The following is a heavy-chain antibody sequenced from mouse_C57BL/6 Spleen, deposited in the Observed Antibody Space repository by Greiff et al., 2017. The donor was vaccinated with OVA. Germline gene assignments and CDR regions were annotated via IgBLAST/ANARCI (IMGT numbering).Heavy chain of an antibody. CDR2: IYPGSGST. CDR3: ARARYGSSYDEFAY. Sequence: QVQLQQPGAELVKPGASVKMSCKASGYTFTSYWITWVKQRPGQGLEWIGDIYPGSGSTNYNEKFKSKATLTVDTSSSTAYMQLSSLTSEDSAVYYCARARYGSSYDEFAYWGQGTLVTVSA. D-gene: IGHD1-1*01. V-gene: IGHV1-55*01. CDR1: GYTFTSYW. J-gene: IGHJ3*01.